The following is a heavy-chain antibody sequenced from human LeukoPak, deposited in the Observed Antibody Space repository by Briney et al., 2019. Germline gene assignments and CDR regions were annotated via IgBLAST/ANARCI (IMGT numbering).Heavy chain of an antibody. V-gene: IGHV4-61*01. D-gene: IGHD6-19*01. CDR2: IYYSGST. J-gene: IGHJ5*02. CDR1: GGSVSSGSYY. CDR3: ARQWLVIKGGCWFDP. Sequence: SETLSLTCTVSGGSVSSGSYYWSWIRQPPGKGLEWIGYIYYSGSTNYNPSLKSRVTISVDTSKNQFSLKLSSVTAADTAVYYCARQWLVIKGGCWFDPWGQGTLVTVSS.